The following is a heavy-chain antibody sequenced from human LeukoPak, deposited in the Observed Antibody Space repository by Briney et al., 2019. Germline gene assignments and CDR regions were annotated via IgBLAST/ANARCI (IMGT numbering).Heavy chain of an antibody. Sequence: GGSLRLSCAASGFSVSSNYMSWVRQAPGKGLEWVSVIYSGGSTFYTDSVKGRFTISRDNSNNTLYLQMNSLRAEDTAVYYCARDGEFGGYRNGPFDYWGQGTLVTVS. CDR2: IYSGGST. D-gene: IGHD3-10*01. J-gene: IGHJ4*02. CDR3: ARDGEFGGYRNGPFDY. CDR1: GFSVSSNY. V-gene: IGHV3-53*01.